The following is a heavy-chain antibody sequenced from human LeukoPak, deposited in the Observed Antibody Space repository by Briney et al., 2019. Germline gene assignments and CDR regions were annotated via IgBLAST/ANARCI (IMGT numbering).Heavy chain of an antibody. Sequence: ASLKVSCKASGYTFTGYYMHWVRQAPGQGLEWMGWINPNSGGTNYAQKFQGWVTMTRDTSISTAYMELSRLRSDDTAVYYCARTSTSYGENGYYYYGMDVWGQGTTVTVSS. CDR3: ARTSTSYGENGYYYYGMDV. CDR2: INPNSGGT. D-gene: IGHD4-17*01. V-gene: IGHV1-2*04. CDR1: GYTFTGYY. J-gene: IGHJ6*02.